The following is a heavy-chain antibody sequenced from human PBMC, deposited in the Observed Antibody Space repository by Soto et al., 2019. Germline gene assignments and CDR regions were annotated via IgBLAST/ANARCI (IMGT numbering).Heavy chain of an antibody. Sequence: VSCKASGYTFSTYGISWVRQAPGQGLEWMGWINTYNSNTKYGQNFRGRVAMTTDTSTSTVYMELRSLRSDDTAVYYCARDVGPVWGAGAVAGTWGQGTLVTVSS. CDR1: GYTFSTYG. CDR3: ARDVGPVWGAGAVAGT. V-gene: IGHV1-18*01. D-gene: IGHD6-19*01. CDR2: INTYNSNT. J-gene: IGHJ4*02.